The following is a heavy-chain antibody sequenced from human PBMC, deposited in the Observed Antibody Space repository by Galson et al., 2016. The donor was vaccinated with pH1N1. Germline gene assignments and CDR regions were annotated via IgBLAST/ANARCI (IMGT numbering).Heavy chain of an antibody. CDR3: ARARLFTGGDPTGYFDH. D-gene: IGHD2-21*01. CDR1: GFSFSSYW. J-gene: IGHJ4*02. CDR2: IRGDGGSP. Sequence: SLRLSCAASGFSFSSYWMHWVRQVPGKGLLWVSRIRGDGGSPSYADSVKGRFTISRDDAKNTLYLQMDSLRAEDTAVYFCARARLFTGGDPTGYFDHWGQGTLVTVSS. V-gene: IGHV3-74*01.